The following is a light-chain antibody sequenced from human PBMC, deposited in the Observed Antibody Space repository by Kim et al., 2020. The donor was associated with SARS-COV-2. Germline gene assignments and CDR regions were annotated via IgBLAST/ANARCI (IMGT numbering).Light chain of an antibody. CDR2: DAS. V-gene: IGKV3-15*01. CDR3: HQYDGWPLT. CDR1: QRVGTN. J-gene: IGKJ1*01. Sequence: GSQGESGTLSCRASQRVGTNLAWYQQNQGQAPRLRSRDASTRDVDVSDRFSGNGSGTEFTLSISSLQSGDSAIYFCHQYDGWPLTFGQGTKVDIK.